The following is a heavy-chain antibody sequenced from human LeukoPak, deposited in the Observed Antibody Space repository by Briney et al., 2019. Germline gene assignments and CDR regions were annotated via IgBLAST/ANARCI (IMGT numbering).Heavy chain of an antibody. CDR3: AKDAYAHCGDFGIDS. J-gene: IGHJ4*02. V-gene: IGHV3-9*01. CDR1: GFTFDDNA. D-gene: IGHD4-17*01. CDR2: ISWNSGSI. Sequence: PGGSLRLSCAASGFTFDDNAMHWVRQPPGKGLEWVAGISWNSGSIDYAASVKGRFTISRDNAKNSLFLEVNNLRPEDTAFYYCAKDAYAHCGDFGIDSWGQGTLVTVSS.